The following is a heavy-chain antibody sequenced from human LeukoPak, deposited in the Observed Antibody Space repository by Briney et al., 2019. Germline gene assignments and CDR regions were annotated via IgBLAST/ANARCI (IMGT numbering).Heavy chain of an antibody. Sequence: SETLSLTCTVSGGSISSGSYYWSWIRQPAGKGLEWIGRIYTSGSTNYNPSLKSRVTISVDTSKNQFSLKLSSVTAADTAVYYCARDGMYNWFDPWGQGTLVTVSS. CDR2: IYTSGST. V-gene: IGHV4-61*02. CDR1: GGSISSGSYY. CDR3: ARDGMYNWFDP. J-gene: IGHJ5*02.